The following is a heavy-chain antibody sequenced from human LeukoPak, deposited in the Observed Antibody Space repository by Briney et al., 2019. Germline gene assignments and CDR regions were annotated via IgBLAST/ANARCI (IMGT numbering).Heavy chain of an antibody. V-gene: IGHV3-21*01. Sequence: KPGGSLRLSCAASGFTFSSYSMNWVRQAPGKGLEWVSSISSSSSYIYYADSVKGRFTISRDNAKNSLYLQMNSLRAEDTAVYYCARDHGPRTYYDFWSGYYTGNYYYYYMDVWGKGTTVTVSS. CDR1: GFTFSSYS. CDR3: ARDHGPRTYYDFWSGYYTGNYYYYYMDV. CDR2: ISSSSSYI. D-gene: IGHD3-3*01. J-gene: IGHJ6*03.